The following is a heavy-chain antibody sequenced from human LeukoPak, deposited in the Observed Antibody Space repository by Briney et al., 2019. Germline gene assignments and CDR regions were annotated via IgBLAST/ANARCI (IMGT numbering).Heavy chain of an antibody. CDR2: ISGSGGST. J-gene: IGHJ4*02. V-gene: IGHV3-23*01. CDR3: ATTIFGVVTPRYFDY. Sequence: GGSLRLSCAASGFTFSSYAMSWVRQAPGKGLEWVSAISGSGGSTYYADSVKGRFTISRDNSKNTLYLQMNSLRAEDTAVYYCATTIFGVVTPRYFDYWGQRTLVTVSS. CDR1: GFTFSSYA. D-gene: IGHD3-3*01.